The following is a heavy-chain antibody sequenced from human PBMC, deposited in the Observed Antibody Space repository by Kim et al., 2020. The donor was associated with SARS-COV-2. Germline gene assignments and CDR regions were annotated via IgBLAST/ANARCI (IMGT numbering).Heavy chain of an antibody. Sequence: SETLSLTCTVSGGSISSYYWSWIRQPPGKGLEWIGYIYYSGSTNYNPSLKSRVTISVDTSKNQFSLKLSSVTAADTAVYYCARHELRVVCANVDYCGQGT. CDR2: IYYSGST. D-gene: IGHD2-8*02. V-gene: IGHV4-59*08. CDR3: ARHELRVVCANVDY. CDR1: GGSISSYY. J-gene: IGHJ4*02.